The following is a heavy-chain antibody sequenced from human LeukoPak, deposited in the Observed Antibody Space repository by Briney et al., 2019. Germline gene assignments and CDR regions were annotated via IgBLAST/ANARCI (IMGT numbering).Heavy chain of an antibody. V-gene: IGHV4-59*08. CDR1: GGSISSYY. J-gene: IGHJ3*02. D-gene: IGHD6-19*01. CDR2: IYYSGST. CDR3: ARQSEREGIVVTVNGAFDI. Sequence: PSETLSLTCTVSGGSISSYYWSWIRQPPGKGLEWIGYIYYSGSTNYNPSLKSRVTISVDTSKNQFSLKLSSVTAADTAVYYCARQSEREGIVVTVNGAFDIWGQGTMVTVSS.